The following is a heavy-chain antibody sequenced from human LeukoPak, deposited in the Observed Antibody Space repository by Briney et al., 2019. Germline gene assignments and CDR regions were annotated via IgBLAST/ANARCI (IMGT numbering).Heavy chain of an antibody. V-gene: IGHV1-2*02. CDR1: GYTFTGYY. CDR3: ARWGETYFYDSSGYLGGD. Sequence: ASVKVSCKASGYTFTGYYMHWVRQAPGQGLEWMGWINPNSGGTNYAQKFQGRVTMTRDTSISTAYMELSRLRSDDTAVYYCARWGETYFYDSSGYLGGDWGQGTLVTVSS. J-gene: IGHJ4*02. CDR2: INPNSGGT. D-gene: IGHD3-22*01.